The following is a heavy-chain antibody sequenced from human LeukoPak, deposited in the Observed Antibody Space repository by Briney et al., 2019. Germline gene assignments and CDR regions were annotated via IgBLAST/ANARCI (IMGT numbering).Heavy chain of an antibody. Sequence: SETLSLTCTVSGGSISSYYWSWIRQPAGKGLEWIGRIYTSGSTNYNPSLKSRVTMSVDTSKNQFSLKLSSVTAADTAVYYCARRGKRGYSYGYRVISDYFDYWGQGTLVTVSS. D-gene: IGHD5-18*01. CDR3: ARRGKRGYSYGYRVISDYFDY. CDR1: GGSISSYY. CDR2: IYTSGST. V-gene: IGHV4-4*07. J-gene: IGHJ4*02.